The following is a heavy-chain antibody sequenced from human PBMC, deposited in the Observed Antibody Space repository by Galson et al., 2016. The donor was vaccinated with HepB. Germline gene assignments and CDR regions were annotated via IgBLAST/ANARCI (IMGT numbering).Heavy chain of an antibody. Sequence: QSGAYVKKPGESLKISCTVSGHNVTNYWIGWVRQMPGKRLEWMGIIYLADSDARYSPSFQGQVSISVDNSIFTAYLHWNTLKASDTAIYYCARGHYSRWLSWYDLWGQGTRVTVSS. V-gene: IGHV5-51*01. CDR2: IYLADSDA. J-gene: IGHJ5*02. D-gene: IGHD6-13*01. CDR1: GHNVTNYW. CDR3: ARGHYSRWLSWYDL.